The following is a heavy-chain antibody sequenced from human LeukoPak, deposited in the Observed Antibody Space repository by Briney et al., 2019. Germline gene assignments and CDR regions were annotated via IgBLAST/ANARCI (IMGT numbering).Heavy chain of an antibody. V-gene: IGHV3-74*01. CDR3: VSFYETY. D-gene: IGHD2/OR15-2a*01. J-gene: IGHJ4*02. CDR1: GNYW. Sequence: GGSLRLSCAASGNYWMHWVRQAPGKRLVWVSHINSDGSWTSYADSVKGRFTISKDNAKNTVYLQMNSLRAEDTAVYYCVSFYETYWGRGALVTVSS. CDR2: INSDGSWT.